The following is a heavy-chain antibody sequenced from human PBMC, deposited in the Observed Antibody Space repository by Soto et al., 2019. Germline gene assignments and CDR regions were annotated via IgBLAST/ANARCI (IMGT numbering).Heavy chain of an antibody. J-gene: IGHJ5*02. Sequence: QVQLVQSGAEVKKPGSSVKVSCKASGGTFSSYTISWVRQAPGQGLEWMGRIIPILGIANYAQKFQGRVTIPANKSTSTAYMELSSLRSEDTAVYYCARGLYYDSSGYPNWFDPWGQGTLVTVSS. CDR3: ARGLYYDSSGYPNWFDP. D-gene: IGHD3-22*01. CDR2: IIPILGIA. V-gene: IGHV1-69*02. CDR1: GGTFSSYT.